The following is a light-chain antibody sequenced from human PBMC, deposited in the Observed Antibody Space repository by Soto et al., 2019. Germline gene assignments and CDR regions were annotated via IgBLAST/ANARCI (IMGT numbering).Light chain of an antibody. V-gene: IGKV1-5*03. CDR3: LQYITYPLT. CDR1: QSLDID. J-gene: IGKJ4*01. CDR2: RTS. Sequence: DIQMTQSPSTLSASVGDRVIITCRASQSLDIDLAWYQQKPGQAPKILIYRTSRLQSGVPSRFSGSGSGTEFTLAINSLQPDDLATYYCLQYITYPLTFGGGTKVEIK.